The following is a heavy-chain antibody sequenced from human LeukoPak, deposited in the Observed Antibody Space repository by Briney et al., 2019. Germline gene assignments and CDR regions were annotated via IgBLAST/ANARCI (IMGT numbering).Heavy chain of an antibody. V-gene: IGHV4-34*01. J-gene: IGHJ3*02. Sequence: TSETLSLTCAVYGGSFSGYYWSWIRQPPGKGLEWIGEINHSGSTNYNPSLKSRVTISVDTSKNQFSLKLSSVTAADTAVYYCARLELYLNAFDISGQGTMVTVSS. CDR2: INHSGST. D-gene: IGHD1-26*01. CDR3: ARLELYLNAFDI. CDR1: GGSFSGYY.